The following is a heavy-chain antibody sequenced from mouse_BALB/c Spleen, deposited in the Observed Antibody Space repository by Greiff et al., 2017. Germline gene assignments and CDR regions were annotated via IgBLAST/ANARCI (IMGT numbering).Heavy chain of an antibody. J-gene: IGHJ3*01. CDR2: ISSGSSTI. V-gene: IGHV5-17*02. Sequence: EVKLMESGGGLVQPGGSRKLSCAASGFTFSSFGMHWVRQAPEKGLEWVAYISSGSSTIYYADTVKGRFTISRDNPKNTLFLQMTSLRSEDTAMYYCAREYYYGSSFFAYWGQGTLVTVSA. D-gene: IGHD1-1*01. CDR3: AREYYYGSSFFAY. CDR1: GFTFSSFG.